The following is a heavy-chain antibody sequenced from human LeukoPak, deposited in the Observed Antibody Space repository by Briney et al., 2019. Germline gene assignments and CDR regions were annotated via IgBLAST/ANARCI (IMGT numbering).Heavy chain of an antibody. V-gene: IGHV4-34*01. Sequence: SETLSLTCAVYGGSFSGYYWGWIRQPPGKGLEWIGEINHSGSANYNPSLKSRVTISVDTSKNQFSLKLSSVTAADTAVYYCARAPALDYWGQGTLVTVSS. CDR2: INHSGSA. CDR3: ARAPALDY. CDR1: GGSFSGYY. D-gene: IGHD2-2*01. J-gene: IGHJ4*02.